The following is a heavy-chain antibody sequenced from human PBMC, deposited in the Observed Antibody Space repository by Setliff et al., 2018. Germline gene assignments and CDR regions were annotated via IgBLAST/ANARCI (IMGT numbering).Heavy chain of an antibody. Sequence: SETLSLTCTVSGGSISSGGYYWSWIRQHPGKGLEWIGYIYYSGSTYYNPSLKSRVTISVDTSKNQFSLKLSSVTAADTAVYYCAKNGFGVVALGVNNWFDPWGRGTLVTVSS. V-gene: IGHV4-31*03. J-gene: IGHJ5*02. D-gene: IGHD3-10*01. CDR2: IYYSGST. CDR3: AKNGFGVVALGVNNWFDP. CDR1: GGSISSGGYY.